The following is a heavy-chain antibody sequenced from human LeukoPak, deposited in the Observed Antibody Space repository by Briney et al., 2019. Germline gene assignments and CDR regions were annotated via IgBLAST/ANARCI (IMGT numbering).Heavy chain of an antibody. CDR1: GFTFSNYG. CDR2: IWDDGGTK. J-gene: IGHJ5*01. D-gene: IGHD1-7*01. Sequence: GGSLRLSCVVSGFTFSNYGMHWVRQAPGKGLEWVAVIWDDGGTKYYSDSVKGRFTISRDNSKSTLYLEMNSLRVEDTAVYYCAREGLTGSTNWFDSWGQGTLATVSS. V-gene: IGHV3-33*01. CDR3: AREGLTGSTNWFDS.